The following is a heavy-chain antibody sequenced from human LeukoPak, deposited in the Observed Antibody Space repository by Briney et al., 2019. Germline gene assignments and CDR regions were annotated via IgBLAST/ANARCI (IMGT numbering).Heavy chain of an antibody. D-gene: IGHD2-15*01. CDR3: ARDHCSGGSCYDFVDY. CDR2: INPNSGGT. Sequence: ASVKVSCKSSGYTFTGYYMHWVRQAPGQGLEWMGRINPNSGGTNYEQKFQGRVTMTRDTSISTAYMELSRLRSDDTAVYYCARDHCSGGSCYDFVDYWGQGTLVTVSS. J-gene: IGHJ4*02. V-gene: IGHV1-2*06. CDR1: GYTFTGYY.